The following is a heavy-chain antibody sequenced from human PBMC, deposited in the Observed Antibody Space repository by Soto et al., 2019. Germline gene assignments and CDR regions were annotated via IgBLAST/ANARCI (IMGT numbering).Heavy chain of an antibody. CDR1: GYTFTSYA. V-gene: IGHV1-18*01. CDR2: ISGYNGDA. D-gene: IGHD2-8*01. CDR3: AKNGQPPYYYYGLEV. J-gene: IGHJ6*02. Sequence: GASVKVSCKASGYTFTSYAMHWVRQAPGQGLEWMGWISGYNGDANYAQRFQGRVSMTIDTSTTTAYMELRTLTPDDTAVYYCAKNGQPPYYYYGLEVWGQGTTVTVSS.